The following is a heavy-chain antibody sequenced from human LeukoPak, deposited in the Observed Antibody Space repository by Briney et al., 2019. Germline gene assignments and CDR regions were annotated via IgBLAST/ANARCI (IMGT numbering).Heavy chain of an antibody. V-gene: IGHV1-2*02. CDR1: GYTFTGYY. CDR2: INPHSGCT. D-gene: IGHD2-2*01. Sequence: VASVKLSCKASGYTFTGYYMHWVRQAPGQGLEWMACINPHSGCTNYAQKFQGRFTMTRDTSISTAYMQLNSLRSDDTAVYYCASYDYIDYWGQGTLVTVSS. J-gene: IGHJ4*02. CDR3: ASYDYIDY.